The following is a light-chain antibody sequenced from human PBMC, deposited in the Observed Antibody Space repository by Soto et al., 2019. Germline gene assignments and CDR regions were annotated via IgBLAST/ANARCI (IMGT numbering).Light chain of an antibody. CDR3: QQSYSPTLT. V-gene: IGKV4-1*01. CDR2: WAS. Sequence: VRTRSPDSPAAPQGEWPTINCSSIQRVLSRSNNKNYLGWYQQKPGQPPKLLISWASTRDSGVPDRFSGSGSGTEFTLTITSLQAEDVAVYCCQQSYSPTLTFGGGTKVDIK. CDR1: QRVLSRSNNKNY. J-gene: IGKJ4*01.